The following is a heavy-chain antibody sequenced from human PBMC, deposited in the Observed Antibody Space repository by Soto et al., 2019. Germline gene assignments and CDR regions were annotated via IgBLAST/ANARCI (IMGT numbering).Heavy chain of an antibody. CDR3: AREDDGGDSLDV. CDR1: GDSISSDYYH. V-gene: IGHV4-30-4*08. D-gene: IGHD2-21*02. CDR2: IHHSGSI. J-gene: IGHJ6*02. Sequence: QVQLQQSGPGLVKPSQTLSLTCTVSGDSISSDYYHWTWIRQSPGKGLEWIGYIHHSGSILYNPSLKSRVTISVDTSKNHFSLHLTSVTAADTAVYFCAREDDGGDSLDVWGQGTTVTVS.